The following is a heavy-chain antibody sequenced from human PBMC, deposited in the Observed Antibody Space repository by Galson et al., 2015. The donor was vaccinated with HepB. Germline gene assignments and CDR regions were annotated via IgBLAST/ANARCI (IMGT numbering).Heavy chain of an antibody. V-gene: IGHV3-23*01. CDR2: ITGSGDST. CDR1: GSTFSSYA. D-gene: IGHD1-26*01. CDR3: AKDESSGSSLDY. J-gene: IGHJ4*02. Sequence: SLRLSCAASGSTFSSYAMTWVRQAPGKGLEWVSAITGSGDSTYYADSVKGRFTISRDNSKNTVYLQMNSLRAENTAIFYCAKDESSGSSLDYWGQGTLVTVSS.